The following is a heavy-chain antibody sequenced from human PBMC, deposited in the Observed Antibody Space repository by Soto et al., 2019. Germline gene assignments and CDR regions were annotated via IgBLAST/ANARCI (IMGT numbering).Heavy chain of an antibody. CDR3: VSQRTSVLTQAYFDY. V-gene: IGHV4-39*01. D-gene: IGHD2-8*01. CDR1: VGSVSNSNYY. Sequence: PSETLSITCTISVGSVSNSNYYWGGIRQSPGKGLEWIGSVYYSGRSYSKSSVKSRVTISVDTSKNQFSLNLNSVTASDTAVYYCVSQRTSVLTQAYFDYWGPGALVTVS. CDR2: VYYSGRS. J-gene: IGHJ4*02.